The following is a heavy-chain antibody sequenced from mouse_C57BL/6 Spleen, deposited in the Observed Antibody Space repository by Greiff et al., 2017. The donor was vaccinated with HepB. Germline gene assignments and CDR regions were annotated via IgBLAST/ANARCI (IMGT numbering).Heavy chain of an antibody. V-gene: IGHV1-26*01. J-gene: IGHJ1*03. CDR2: INPNNGGT. CDR1: GYTFTDYY. D-gene: IGHD1-1*01. Sequence: VQLQQSGPELVKPGASVKISCKASGYTFTDYYMNWVKQSHGKSLEWIGDINPNNGGTSYNQKFKGKATLTVDKSSSTAYMELRSLTSEDSAVYYCAREDYYYGSSWYFDVWGTGTTVTVSS. CDR3: AREDYYYGSSWYFDV.